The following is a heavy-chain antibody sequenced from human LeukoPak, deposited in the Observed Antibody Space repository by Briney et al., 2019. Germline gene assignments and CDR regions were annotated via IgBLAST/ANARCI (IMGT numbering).Heavy chain of an antibody. CDR3: ARGYSGSYGRFDY. CDR1: GGSISSYY. V-gene: IGHV4-59*01. CDR2: IYYSGST. J-gene: IGHJ4*02. D-gene: IGHD1-26*01. Sequence: SETLSLTCTVSGGSISSYYWSWIRQPPGKGLEWIGYIYYSGSTSYNPSLKSRFTISVDTSKNQFSLKLSSVTAADTAVYYCARGYSGSYGRFDYWGQGTLVTVSS.